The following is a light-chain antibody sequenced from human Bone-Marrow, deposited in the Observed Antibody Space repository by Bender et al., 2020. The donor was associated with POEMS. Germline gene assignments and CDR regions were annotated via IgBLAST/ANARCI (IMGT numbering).Light chain of an antibody. Sequence: QSALTQPASVSGSPGQSITVSCTETSADLGGYHYVSWYQQFPGKVPKLMIYDVSNRPSGVSDRFSASKSGNTASLTISGLQAEDEADYFCSSYASSTTLVVFGTGTKVTVL. J-gene: IGLJ1*01. V-gene: IGLV2-14*01. CDR3: SSYASSTTLVV. CDR2: DVS. CDR1: SADLGGYHY.